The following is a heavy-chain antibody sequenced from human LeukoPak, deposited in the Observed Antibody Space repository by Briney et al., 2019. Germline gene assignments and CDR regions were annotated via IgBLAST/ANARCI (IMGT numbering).Heavy chain of an antibody. D-gene: IGHD2-2*02. CDR2: ISGSGGST. J-gene: IGHJ4*02. CDR1: GFTVTTNY. Sequence: GGSLRLSCAASGFTVTTNYMSWVRQAPGKGLEWVSAISGSGGSTYYADSVKGRFTISRDSSKNTLYLQMNSLRAEDTAVYYCAKPIPGFDYWGQGTLVTVSS. V-gene: IGHV3-23*01. CDR3: AKPIPGFDY.